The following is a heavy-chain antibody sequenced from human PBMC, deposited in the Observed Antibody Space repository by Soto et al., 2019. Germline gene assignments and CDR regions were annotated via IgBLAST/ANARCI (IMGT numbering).Heavy chain of an antibody. D-gene: IGHD3-3*01. CDR3: ARDYDFWSGPTYFDY. V-gene: IGHV3-30-3*01. J-gene: IGHJ4*02. Sequence: PGGSLRLSCAASGFTFSSYAMHWVRQAPGKGLEWVAVISYDGSNKYYADSVKGRFTISRDNSKNTLYLQMNSLRAEDTAVYYCARDYDFWSGPTYFDYWGQGTLVTVSS. CDR1: GFTFSSYA. CDR2: ISYDGSNK.